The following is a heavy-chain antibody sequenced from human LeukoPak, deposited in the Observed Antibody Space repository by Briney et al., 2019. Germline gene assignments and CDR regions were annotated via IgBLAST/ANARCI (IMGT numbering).Heavy chain of an antibody. D-gene: IGHD3-10*02. V-gene: IGHV3-64*01. Sequence: GGSLRLSCAASGFTSSNYAMHWVRQAPGKGLEYVSAISSNGGSTYYANSVKGRFTISRDNAKNSLYLQMNSLRAEDTAVYYCAELGITMIGGVWGKGTTVTISS. CDR3: AELGITMIGGV. CDR2: ISSNGGST. J-gene: IGHJ6*04. CDR1: GFTSSNYA.